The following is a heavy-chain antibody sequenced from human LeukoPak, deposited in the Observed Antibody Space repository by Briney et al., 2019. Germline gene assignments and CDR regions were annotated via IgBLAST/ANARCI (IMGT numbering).Heavy chain of an antibody. J-gene: IGHJ6*02. Sequence: KPSETLSLTCAVYGGSFSGYYWSWIRQPPGKGLEWIGEINHSGSTNYNPSLKSRVTISVDTSKNQFSLKLSSVTAADTAVYYCARGELDGSGSSPSHYYYYGMDVWGQGTTVTVSS. CDR1: GGSFSGYY. CDR2: INHSGST. CDR3: ARGELDGSGSSPSHYYYYGMDV. D-gene: IGHD3-10*01. V-gene: IGHV4-34*01.